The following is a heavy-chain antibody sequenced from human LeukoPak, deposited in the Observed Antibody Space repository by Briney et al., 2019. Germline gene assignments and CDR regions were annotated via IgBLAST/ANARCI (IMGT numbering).Heavy chain of an antibody. Sequence: PGWSLRLSCAASGFTFDDDTMHWVRQTPGRGLEWVSFITWKSHRTHYADSVKGRFTVSRDNSKDSLYLQMNSLRTEDTGLYHCASEVGYRSLGYLGQGTLVTVSS. D-gene: IGHD3-3*01. V-gene: IGHV3-43*01. CDR3: ASEVGYRSLGY. J-gene: IGHJ4*02. CDR2: ITWKSHRT. CDR1: GFTFDDDT.